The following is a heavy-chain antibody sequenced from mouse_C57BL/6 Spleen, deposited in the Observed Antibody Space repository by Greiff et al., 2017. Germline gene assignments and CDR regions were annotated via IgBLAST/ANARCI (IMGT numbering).Heavy chain of an antibody. V-gene: IGHV1-82*01. CDR2: IYPGDGDT. D-gene: IGHD2-5*01. CDR3: ATYYSNYDRFSYAMDY. J-gene: IGHJ4*01. CDR1: GYAFSSSW. Sequence: QVQLQQSGTELVKPGASVKISCKASGYAFSSSWMNWVKQRPGKGLEWIGRIYPGDGDTNYNGKFKGKATLTADKSSSTAYMQLSSLTSEDSAVYFCATYYSNYDRFSYAMDYWGQGTSVTVSS.